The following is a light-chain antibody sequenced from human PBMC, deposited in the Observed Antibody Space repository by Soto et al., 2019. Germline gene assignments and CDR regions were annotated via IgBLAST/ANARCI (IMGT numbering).Light chain of an antibody. J-gene: IGKJ1*01. CDR1: QSVDNF. CDR2: GAS. Sequence: DIQMTQSPSSLSASVGDRVTITCRASQSVDNFLNWYQQKPGKAPKLLIYGASSLQSGVPSRFSGSVSGTDFTLTISSLQPAYFGTYYCQQSYSTWTFGQGTKVEIK. V-gene: IGKV1-39*01. CDR3: QQSYSTWT.